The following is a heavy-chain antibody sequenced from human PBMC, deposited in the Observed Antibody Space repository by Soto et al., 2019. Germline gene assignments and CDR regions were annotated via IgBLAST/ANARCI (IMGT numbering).Heavy chain of an antibody. CDR3: AKGSIEYSASVDS. D-gene: IGHD5-12*01. J-gene: IGHJ4*02. CDR1: GFSFSSYA. CDR2: ISARGGSS. Sequence: VQLLESGGGLVQPGGSLRPSCAASGFSFSSYAMVWVRQAPGKGLEWVAVISARGGSSYFADSVKGRFTLSRDNSKNVLSLEMNSLRAEDTAIYFCAKGSIEYSASVDSWGQGTLVVVSS. V-gene: IGHV3-23*01.